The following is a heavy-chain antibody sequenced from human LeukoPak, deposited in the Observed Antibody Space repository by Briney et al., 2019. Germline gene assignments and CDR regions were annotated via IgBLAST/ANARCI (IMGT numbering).Heavy chain of an antibody. V-gene: IGHV4-39*07. CDR2: ICYSGST. J-gene: IGHJ5*02. D-gene: IGHD3-16*02. Sequence: SETLSLTCTVSGGSISSSSYYWGWIRQPPGKGLEWIGSICYSGSTYDNPSLKSRVTISVGTSKNQFSLKLSSVTAADTAVYYCARVRNDYVWGSYHMYNWFDPWGQGTLVTVSS. CDR1: GGSISSSSYY. CDR3: ARVRNDYVWGSYHMYNWFDP.